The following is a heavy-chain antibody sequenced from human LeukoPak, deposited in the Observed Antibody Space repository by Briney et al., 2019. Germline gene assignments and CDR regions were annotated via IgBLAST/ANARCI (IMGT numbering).Heavy chain of an antibody. D-gene: IGHD6-25*01. V-gene: IGHV4-39*01. J-gene: IGHJ4*02. CDR2: IYYSGST. CDR1: GGSLSSSSYY. CDR3: ARLKYSSDFGY. Sequence: ETLSLTCTVSGGSLSSSSYYWGWLRQPPGRGREWIGSIYYSGSTYYNPSLKRRVTISVDTSKSQFSLKLTSVTAADTAVYYCARLKYSSDFGYWGQGTLVTVSS.